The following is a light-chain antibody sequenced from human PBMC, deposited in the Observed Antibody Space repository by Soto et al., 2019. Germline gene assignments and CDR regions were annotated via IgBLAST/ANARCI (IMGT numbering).Light chain of an antibody. CDR3: QQYGSSPLT. J-gene: IGKJ4*01. CDR2: GAS. V-gene: IGKV3-20*01. Sequence: EIAITQSPPTLSVSPVYRATLPCRASQSVRSNLAWYQQRPGKAPRLVIYGASSRATGIPDRFSGSGSGTDFTLTISRLEPEDFAVYYCQQYGSSPLTFGGGTKVDIK. CDR1: QSVRSN.